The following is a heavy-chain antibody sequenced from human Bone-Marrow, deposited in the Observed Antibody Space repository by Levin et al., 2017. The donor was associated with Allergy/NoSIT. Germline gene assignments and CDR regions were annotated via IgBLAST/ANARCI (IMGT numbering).Heavy chain of an antibody. CDR2: ISYDGSNK. CDR3: VKGYSYGYELDY. V-gene: IGHV3-30*18. J-gene: IGHJ4*02. Sequence: GGSLRLSCSASGFSFSSYGMHWVRQAPGKGLEWVAIISYDGSNKFYADSVKGRFTVSRDNSKNTLSLQMNSLRAEDTAMYYCVKGYSYGYELDYWGQGTLVTVSS. D-gene: IGHD5-18*01. CDR1: GFSFSSYG.